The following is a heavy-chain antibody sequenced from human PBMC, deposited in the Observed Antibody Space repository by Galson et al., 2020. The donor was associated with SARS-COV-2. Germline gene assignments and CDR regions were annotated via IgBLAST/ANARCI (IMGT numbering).Heavy chain of an antibody. CDR2: ISWNSGSI. CDR3: AKDMRELTGTTGAFDS. J-gene: IGHJ3*02. D-gene: IGHD4-17*01. V-gene: IGHV3-9*01. CDR1: RFTLEVYA. Sequence: SPRISCAASRFTLEVYAIHWVPPAPGHSLGWVSGISWNSGSIGYADSVQGGFTISRDNAKNSLCLQMNSERAEDTALYYCAKDMRELTGTTGAFDSWGQGTMVTVSS.